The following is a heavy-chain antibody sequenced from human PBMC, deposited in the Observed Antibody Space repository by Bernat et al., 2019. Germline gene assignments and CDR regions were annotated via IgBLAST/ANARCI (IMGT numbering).Heavy chain of an antibody. CDR2: SSGSGSRK. V-gene: IGHV3-23*01. Sequence: EAQLLESGGDFVQPGGSRRLSCAASGFPFSTYAMSWVRQAPGKGLSWVSTSSGSGSRKYYGDSVKGRHNISRDNSKNTLYLQMNSVRAEDTAVYYCEKDWYYYGSGNYHYFDFWGQGTLVTVSS. CDR3: EKDWYYYGSGNYHYFDF. CDR1: GFPFSTYA. D-gene: IGHD3-10*01. J-gene: IGHJ4*02.